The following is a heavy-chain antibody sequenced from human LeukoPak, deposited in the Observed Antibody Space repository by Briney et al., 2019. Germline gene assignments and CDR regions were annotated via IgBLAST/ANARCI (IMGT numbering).Heavy chain of an antibody. CDR3: ARVAVARELNYYYYYMDV. CDR1: GYTFTSYD. J-gene: IGHJ6*03. CDR2: MNPNSGNT. D-gene: IGHD1-26*01. V-gene: IGHV1-8*03. Sequence: ASVKVSCKASGYTFTSYDINWVRQATGQGLEWMGWMNPNSGNTGYAQKFQGRVTITRNTSISTAYMELSSLRSEDTAVYYCARVAVARELNYYYYYMDVWGKGTTVTVSS.